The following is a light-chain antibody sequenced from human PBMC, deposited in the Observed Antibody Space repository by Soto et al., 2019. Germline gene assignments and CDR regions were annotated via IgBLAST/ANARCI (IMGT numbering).Light chain of an antibody. V-gene: IGLV3-21*04. CDR2: YDS. Sequence: SSELTQPPSVSVALGKTARITCGGNNIGSKSVHWYQQKPGQAPVLVIYYDSDRPSGIPERFSGSNSGNTATLTISRVEAGDEADYYCQVWDSSSDHYVFGTGTKVTVL. J-gene: IGLJ1*01. CDR3: QVWDSSSDHYV. CDR1: NIGSKS.